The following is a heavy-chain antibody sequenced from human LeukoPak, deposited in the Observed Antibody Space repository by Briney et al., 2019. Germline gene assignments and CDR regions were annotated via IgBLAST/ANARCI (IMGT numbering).Heavy chain of an antibody. V-gene: IGHV3-48*02. CDR3: ARDAAPSEYGDLYYFDY. D-gene: IGHD4-17*01. Sequence: GGSLRLSCAASGFTFSSYSMNWVRQAPGQGMEWVSYISTSSSTIYYADSVKGRFTISRDNAKNSLYLQMNSLRDEDTAVYYCARDAAPSEYGDLYYFDYWGQGTLVTVSA. CDR1: GFTFSSYS. J-gene: IGHJ4*02. CDR2: ISTSSSTI.